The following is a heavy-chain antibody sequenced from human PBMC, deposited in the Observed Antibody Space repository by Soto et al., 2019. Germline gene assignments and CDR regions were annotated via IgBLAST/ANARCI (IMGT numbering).Heavy chain of an antibody. CDR3: AKDRKGKTMIVVVPNYFDY. Sequence: GGSLRLSCAASGFTFSSYAMSWVRQAPGKGLEWVSAISGSGGSTYYADSVKGRFTISRDNSKNTLYLQMNSLRAEDTAVYYCAKDRKGKTMIVVVPNYFDYWGQGTLVTVSS. D-gene: IGHD3-22*01. CDR2: ISGSGGST. V-gene: IGHV3-23*01. J-gene: IGHJ4*02. CDR1: GFTFSSYA.